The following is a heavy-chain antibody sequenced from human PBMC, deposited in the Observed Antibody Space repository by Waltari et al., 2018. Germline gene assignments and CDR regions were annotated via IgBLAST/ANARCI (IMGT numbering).Heavy chain of an antibody. J-gene: IGHJ4*02. V-gene: IGHV1-3*01. CDR3: ARQSFYYDSSGSPPPDY. D-gene: IGHD3-22*01. CDR2: INASNGDT. CDR1: GSTLPSYE. Sequence: QVQLVQSGAEVKKPGASVRVSCKASGSTLPSYEMLWVRQAPGQRLEWMGWINASNGDTKYSQKFQGRVTLSRDTSASTAYMDLSSLRSEDTAIYYCARQSFYYDSSGSPPPDYWGQGTLVTVSS.